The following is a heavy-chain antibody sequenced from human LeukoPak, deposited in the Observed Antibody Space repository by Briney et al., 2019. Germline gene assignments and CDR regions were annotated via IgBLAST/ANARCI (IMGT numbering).Heavy chain of an antibody. D-gene: IGHD6-13*01. J-gene: IGHJ4*02. CDR2: IKQDGSEK. CDR1: GFTFSSYW. CDR3: ARELPFSSTWYGTSCDS. V-gene: IGHV3-7*01. Sequence: GGSLRLSCAASGFTFSSYWMSWVRQAPGKGLEWVANIKQDGSEKYYVDSVKGRFTISRDNAKNSLYLQMNSVRAEDTAAYYCARELPFSSTWYGTSCDSWGQGTLVTVSS.